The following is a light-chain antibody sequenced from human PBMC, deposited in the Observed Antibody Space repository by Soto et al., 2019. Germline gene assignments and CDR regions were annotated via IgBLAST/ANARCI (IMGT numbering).Light chain of an antibody. CDR2: DAS. Sequence: VLTQSPATLSVSPGEGATLSCRASQNVATNLAWYQQKPGQAPRLLIYDASNRATGIPARFSGSGSGTDFTLTISSLEPEDFAVYYCQQRSNWLWTFGQGTKVDIK. J-gene: IGKJ1*01. CDR1: QNVATN. V-gene: IGKV3-11*01. CDR3: QQRSNWLWT.